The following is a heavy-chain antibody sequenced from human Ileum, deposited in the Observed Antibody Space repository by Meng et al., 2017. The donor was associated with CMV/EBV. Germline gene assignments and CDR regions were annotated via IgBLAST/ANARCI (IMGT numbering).Heavy chain of an antibody. Sequence: QLQGAGPGPVKPSENLSLTCTGSGGSISSYYWNWIRQPAGKGLEWIGRIYTSGSTNYNPSLKSRVTMSVDTSKNQFSLKLSSVTAADTAVYYCARDSSGNWNYADYWGQGTLVTVSS. CDR2: IYTSGST. J-gene: IGHJ4*02. D-gene: IGHD1-7*01. CDR3: ARDSSGNWNYADY. CDR1: GGSISSYY. V-gene: IGHV4-4*07.